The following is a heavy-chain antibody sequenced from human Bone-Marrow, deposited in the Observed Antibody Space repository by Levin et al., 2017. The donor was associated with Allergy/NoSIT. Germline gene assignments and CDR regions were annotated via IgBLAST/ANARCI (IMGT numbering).Heavy chain of an antibody. V-gene: IGHV3-23*01. CDR1: GFTLSDYA. D-gene: IGHD3-3*01. CDR2: LSGRRAVA. CDR3: ARVESPVFRFVEWLFGYFDQ. J-gene: IGHJ4*02. Sequence: PGGSLRLSCAASGFTLSDYAMGWVRQAPGKGLEWISNLSGRRAVASYAASVKGRFTISRDESKNPLYLQMTSLRADDTAVYYCARVESPVFRFVEWLFGYFDQWGQGTLVTVSS.